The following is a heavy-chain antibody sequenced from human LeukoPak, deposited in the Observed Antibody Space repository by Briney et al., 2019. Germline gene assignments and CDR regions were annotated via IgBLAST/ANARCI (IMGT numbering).Heavy chain of an antibody. CDR1: GGSISSYY. Sequence: SETLSLTCTVSGGSISSYYWSWIRQPPGKGLEWIGYINYSGSTNYNPSLKRRVTISADTSKNQFSLKLSSVTAADTAVYYCARGESKRYSGYDYYVMDVWGQGTTVTVSS. CDR2: INYSGST. D-gene: IGHD5-12*01. V-gene: IGHV4-59*13. J-gene: IGHJ6*02. CDR3: ARGESKRYSGYDYYVMDV.